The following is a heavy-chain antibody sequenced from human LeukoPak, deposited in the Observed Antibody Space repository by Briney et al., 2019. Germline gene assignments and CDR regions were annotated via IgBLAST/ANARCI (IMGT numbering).Heavy chain of an antibody. V-gene: IGHV1-69*13. D-gene: IGHD1-1*01. CDR2: IIPIFGTA. J-gene: IGHJ5*02. CDR3: ARSGAQLERRGWFDP. Sequence: GASVKVSCKASGGTFSSYAISWVRQAPGQGLEWMGGIIPIFGTANYAQKFQGRVTITADESTSTAYMELSSLRSEDTAVYYCARSGAQLERRGWFDPWGQGTLVTVSS. CDR1: GGTFSSYA.